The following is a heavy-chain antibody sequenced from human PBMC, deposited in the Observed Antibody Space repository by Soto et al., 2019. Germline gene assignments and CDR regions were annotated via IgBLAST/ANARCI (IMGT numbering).Heavy chain of an antibody. Sequence: SETLSLTCAVSGGSISSGGYSWSWIRQPPGKGLEWIGYIYDSGSTNYNPSLKSRVTISVDTSKNQFSLKLSSVTAADTAVYYCASKSYDSSGFMWFDPWGQGTLVTVSS. V-gene: IGHV4-61*08. D-gene: IGHD3-22*01. J-gene: IGHJ5*02. CDR1: GGSISSGGYS. CDR3: ASKSYDSSGFMWFDP. CDR2: IYDSGST.